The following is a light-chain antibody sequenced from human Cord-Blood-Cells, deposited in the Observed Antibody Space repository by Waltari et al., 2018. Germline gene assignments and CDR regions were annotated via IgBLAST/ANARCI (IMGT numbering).Light chain of an antibody. CDR1: QSISSY. J-gene: IGKJ2*01. CDR3: QQSYSLMYT. Sequence: DIQMTQSPSSLSASVGDRVTITCRASQSISSYLNWYQQKPGKAPKLLIYAASSLQSGVPSRFSGSGSVTDFTLTISSLQPEDFATYYCQQSYSLMYTFGQGTKLEIK. V-gene: IGKV1-39*01. CDR2: AAS.